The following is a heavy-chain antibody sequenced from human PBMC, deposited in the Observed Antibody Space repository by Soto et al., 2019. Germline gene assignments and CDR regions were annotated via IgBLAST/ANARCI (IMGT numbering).Heavy chain of an antibody. CDR3: AHSRDFWSGYYPYYYYGMVV. D-gene: IGHD3-3*01. CDR2: IYWDDDK. J-gene: IGHJ6*02. CDR1: RSSLSFCGVK. V-gene: IGHV2-5*02. Sequence: IKITDTVARSSLSFCGVKESWIRQPPGKALEWLALIYWDDDKRYSPSLKSRLTITKDTSKNQVVLTMTNMDPVDTATYYCAHSRDFWSGYYPYYYYGMVVWGQGT.